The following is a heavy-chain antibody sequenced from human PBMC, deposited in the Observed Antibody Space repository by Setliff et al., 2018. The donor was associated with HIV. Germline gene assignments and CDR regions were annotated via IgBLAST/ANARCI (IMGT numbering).Heavy chain of an antibody. CDR2: INDGGNKK. V-gene: IGHV3-7*01. Sequence: PGGTLRLSCAASGFVFSDFWMSWARQAPGKGLEWVANINDGGNKKWYVGCARGRFTISRDNEKDSLYLQMNSLRAEDTAVYYCVRRFLTVHMDVWGKGNTVTVSS. D-gene: IGHD3-9*01. J-gene: IGHJ6*03. CDR3: VRRFLTVHMDV. CDR1: GFVFSDFW.